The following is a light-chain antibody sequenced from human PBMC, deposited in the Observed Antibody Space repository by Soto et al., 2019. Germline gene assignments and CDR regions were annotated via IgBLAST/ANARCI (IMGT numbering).Light chain of an antibody. V-gene: IGLV1-44*01. CDR2: TNV. CDR1: SSNIGSNS. Sequence: QSALTQPPSASGTPGQRVTISCSGSSSNIGSNSVSWYQQLPGTAPKLVMYTNVQRPSGVPDRFSGSKSGASASLAITGFQTGDEADYYCGSWDSSLSAYVFATGTKVTVL. J-gene: IGLJ1*01. CDR3: GSWDSSLSAYV.